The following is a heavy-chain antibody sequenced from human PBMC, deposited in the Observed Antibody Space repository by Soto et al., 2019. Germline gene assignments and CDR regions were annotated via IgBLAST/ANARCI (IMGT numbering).Heavy chain of an antibody. CDR2: IYHSGSANYNPSGST. D-gene: IGHD6-19*01. J-gene: IGHJ4*02. CDR3: ARFPEFRAVAEPVGY. V-gene: IGHV4-59*08. CDR1: GCSISSYY. Sequence: SETLSLTCTVSGCSISSYYWSWIRQPPGKGLEWIGYIYHSGSANYNPSGSTNYNPSLKSRVTISVDTSKNQFSLKLSSVTAADTAVYYCARFPEFRAVAEPVGYWGQGTLVTVSS.